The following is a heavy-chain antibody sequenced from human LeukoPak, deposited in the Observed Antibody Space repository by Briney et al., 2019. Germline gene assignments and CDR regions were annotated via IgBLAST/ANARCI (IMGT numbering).Heavy chain of an antibody. CDR2: FSAGDGST. V-gene: IGHV3-23*01. CDR3: AKDVEATISSGGYYFDY. Sequence: PGGSLGLSCAASRFTLSNYAMSWARQAPGKGLEWVSAFSAGDGSTYYADSVKGRFTISRDSSKNSLYLQTNSLRAEDSAIYYCAKDVEATISSGGYYFDYWGQGTLVTVSS. D-gene: IGHD5-12*01. J-gene: IGHJ4*02. CDR1: RFTLSNYA.